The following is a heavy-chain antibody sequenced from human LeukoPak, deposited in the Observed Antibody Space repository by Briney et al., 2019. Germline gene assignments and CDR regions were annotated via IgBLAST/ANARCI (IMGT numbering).Heavy chain of an antibody. Sequence: PGGSLRLSCAASGFIFSSYAMSWVRQAPGKGLEWVSAISGSGGSTYYADSVKGRFTISRDNSKNTLYLQMNSLRAEDTAVYYCAKSTSPLYYYYGMDVWGQGTTVTVSS. J-gene: IGHJ6*02. D-gene: IGHD2-2*01. V-gene: IGHV3-23*01. CDR2: ISGSGGST. CDR3: AKSTSPLYYYYGMDV. CDR1: GFIFSSYA.